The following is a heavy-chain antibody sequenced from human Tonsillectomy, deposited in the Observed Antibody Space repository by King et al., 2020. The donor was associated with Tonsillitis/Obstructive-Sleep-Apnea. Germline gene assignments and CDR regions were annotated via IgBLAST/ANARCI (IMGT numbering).Heavy chain of an antibody. V-gene: IGHV4-39*01. Sequence: QLQESGPGLVKPSETLSLPCTVSGGSISSSSYYWGWIRQPPAKGLEWIGSIYYSGRTYYNPSLKSRVTISVDTSKHQFSLKLSSVTAADTAVYYCARLKNYGCNIPPLDYWGQGTLVTVSS. CDR3: ARLKNYGCNIPPLDY. D-gene: IGHD4-23*01. J-gene: IGHJ4*02. CDR1: GGSISSSSYY. CDR2: IYYSGRT.